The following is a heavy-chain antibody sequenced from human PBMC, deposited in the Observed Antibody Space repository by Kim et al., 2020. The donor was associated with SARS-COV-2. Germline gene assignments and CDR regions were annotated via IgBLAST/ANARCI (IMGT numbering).Heavy chain of an antibody. CDR3: ARWNSVFVGVDV. Sequence: SETLSLTCAVYGESFSIYYWSWIRQPPGKGLEWIGEINHSGSTNYNPSLKSRVLISVDTSKNHFSLNLTSVTAADTAVYYCARWNSVFVGVDVWGQGTP. V-gene: IGHV4-34*01. CDR2: INHSGST. D-gene: IGHD1-1*01. CDR1: GESFSIYY. J-gene: IGHJ6*02.